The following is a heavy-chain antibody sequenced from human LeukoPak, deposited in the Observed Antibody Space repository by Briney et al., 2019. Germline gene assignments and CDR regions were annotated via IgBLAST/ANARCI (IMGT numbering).Heavy chain of an antibody. V-gene: IGHV4-39*07. CDR3: ARGPSDYGDYGIDY. D-gene: IGHD4-17*01. CDR1: GGSVSSSDYF. CDR2: IYYSGST. J-gene: IGHJ4*02. Sequence: SETLSLTCTVSGGSVSSSDYFWGWARQPPGKGLEWIGTIYYSGSTYYNPSLKSRVTISVDTSKNQFSLKLSSVTAADTAVYYCARGPSDYGDYGIDYWGQGTLVTVSS.